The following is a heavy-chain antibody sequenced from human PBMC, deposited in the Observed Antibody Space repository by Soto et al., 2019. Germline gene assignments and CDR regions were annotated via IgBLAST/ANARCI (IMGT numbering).Heavy chain of an antibody. CDR1: GGSISSYY. CDR2: IYYSGST. V-gene: IGHV4-59*01. D-gene: IGHD6-13*01. J-gene: IGHJ6*02. CDR3: ASSNIAAAGFYYYGMDV. Sequence: QVQLQESGPGLVKPSETLSLTCTVSGGSISSYYWSWIRQPPGKGLEWIGYIYYSGSTNYNPSLKIRVTVSVDTSKNQFSLKLSSVTAADTAVYYCASSNIAAAGFYYYGMDVWGRGTTVTVSS.